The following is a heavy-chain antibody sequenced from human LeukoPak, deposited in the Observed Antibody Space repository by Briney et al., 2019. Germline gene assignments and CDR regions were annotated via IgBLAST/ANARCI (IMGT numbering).Heavy chain of an antibody. J-gene: IGHJ4*02. CDR2: ISASGAVP. V-gene: IGHV3-11*04. CDR3: ARSLIVASEDY. D-gene: IGHD3-22*01. Sequence: GGSLRLSCAASGFRFDSFYMGWIRQVPGKGLDYIALISASGAVPYYAESVKGRFTISRDDAKNSVSLQMNSLSADDTAVYYCARSLIVASEDYWGQGTLVTVSS. CDR1: GFRFDSFY.